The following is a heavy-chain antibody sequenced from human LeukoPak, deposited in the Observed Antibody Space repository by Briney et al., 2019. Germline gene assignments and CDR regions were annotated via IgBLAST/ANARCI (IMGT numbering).Heavy chain of an antibody. V-gene: IGHV3-21*04. J-gene: IGHJ4*02. CDR1: GFTFSSYS. Sequence: TGGSLRLSCAASGFTFSSYSMNWVRQAPGKGLEWVSSISSSSSYIYYADSVKGRFTISRDNAKNSLYLQMNSLRAEDTAVYYCAREGKVRGVSDYWGQGTLVTVSS. CDR2: ISSSSSYI. CDR3: AREGKVRGVSDY. D-gene: IGHD3-10*01.